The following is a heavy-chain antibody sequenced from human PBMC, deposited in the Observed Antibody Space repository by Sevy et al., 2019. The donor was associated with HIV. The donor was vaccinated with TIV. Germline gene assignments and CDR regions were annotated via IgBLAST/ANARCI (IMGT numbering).Heavy chain of an antibody. Sequence: GGSLRLSCAASGFTLSSYIMNWVRQAPGKGLEWVSSISGSSIYIYYADSVKGRFTISRDNAKNSLYLQMNSLRAEDTAVYYCARDPGFYCSGGSCYPRYYFDYWGQGPLVTVSS. J-gene: IGHJ4*02. D-gene: IGHD2-15*01. CDR3: ARDPGFYCSGGSCYPRYYFDY. CDR2: ISGSSIYI. CDR1: GFTLSSYI. V-gene: IGHV3-21*01.